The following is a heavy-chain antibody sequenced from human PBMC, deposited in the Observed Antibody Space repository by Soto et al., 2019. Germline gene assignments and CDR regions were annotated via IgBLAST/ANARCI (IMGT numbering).Heavy chain of an antibody. Sequence: TSVKASCEASGFSYTSSAVQWVRQAREQRLEWIGWIVVGSGNTNYAQKFQERVTITRDMSTSTAYMELSSLRSQDPAVYYCALSRPAKTHDYWGQGTLFTASS. CDR2: IVVGSGNT. CDR3: ALSRPAKTHDY. D-gene: IGHD3-16*02. CDR1: GFSYTSSA. J-gene: IGHJ4*02. V-gene: IGHV1-58*01.